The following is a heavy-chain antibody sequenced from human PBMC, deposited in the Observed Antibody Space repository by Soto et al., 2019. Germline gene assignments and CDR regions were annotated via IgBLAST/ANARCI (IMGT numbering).Heavy chain of an antibody. Sequence: GGSLRLSCAASGFIFKMYWMHWVRQSPGKGLVWISRIYNDGTYSDYADSVRGRFTISRDNVNDTLYLQMNNLRAEDSGLYYCTRGPRPISTGTGAYWGQGXQVTVSS. V-gene: IGHV3-74*01. J-gene: IGHJ4*02. CDR1: GFIFKMYW. D-gene: IGHD3-10*01. CDR2: IYNDGTYS. CDR3: TRGPRPISTGTGAY.